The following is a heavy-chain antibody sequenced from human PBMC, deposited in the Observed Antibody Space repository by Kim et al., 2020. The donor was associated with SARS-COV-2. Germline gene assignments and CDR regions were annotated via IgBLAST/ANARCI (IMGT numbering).Heavy chain of an antibody. V-gene: IGHV3-66*01. D-gene: IGHD6-13*01. Sequence: YADSVKGRFTISRDNSKNTLYLQMNSLRAEDTAVYYCARIAAGLYDAFDIWGQGTMVTVSS. CDR3: ARIAAGLYDAFDI. J-gene: IGHJ3*02.